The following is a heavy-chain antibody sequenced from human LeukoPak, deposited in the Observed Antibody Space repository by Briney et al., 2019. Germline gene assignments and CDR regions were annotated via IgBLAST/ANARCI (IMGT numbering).Heavy chain of an antibody. CDR1: GFTFSIYS. D-gene: IGHD2-21*01. V-gene: IGHV3-48*04. CDR3: AIEGIVVFDY. CDR2: ISSGGSSI. J-gene: IGHJ4*02. Sequence: GGSLRPSCASSGFTFSIYSRNWVRQAPGKGLEWVAYISSGGSSIYYADSVKGRFTISRDNAKNSLFLQMNSLRAEDTAVYYCAIEGIVVFDYWGQGALVTVSS.